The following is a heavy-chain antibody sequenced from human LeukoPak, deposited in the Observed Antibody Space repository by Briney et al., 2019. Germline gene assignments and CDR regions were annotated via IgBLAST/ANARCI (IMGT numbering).Heavy chain of an antibody. D-gene: IGHD6-13*01. CDR2: ISYDGSNK. CDR1: GFTFSSYA. CDR3: ARDQLARDDNWFDP. J-gene: IGHJ5*02. V-gene: IGHV3-30-3*01. Sequence: PGGSLRLSCAASGFTFSSYAMRWVRQAPGKGLEWVAVISYDGSNKYYADSVKGRFTISRDNSKNTLYLQMNSLRAEDTAVYYCARDQLARDDNWFDPWGQGTLVTVSS.